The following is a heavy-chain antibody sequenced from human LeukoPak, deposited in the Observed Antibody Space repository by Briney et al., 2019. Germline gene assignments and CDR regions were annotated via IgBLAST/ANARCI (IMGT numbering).Heavy chain of an antibody. Sequence: GGSLRLSCAASGFTFSSYAMHWVRQAPGKGLEWVVVISYDGSNKYYADSVKGRFTISRDNSKNTLYLQMNSLRAEDTAVYYCARGNLVDTAMVPDYWGQGTLVTVSS. CDR1: GFTFSSYA. V-gene: IGHV3-30*04. D-gene: IGHD5-18*01. CDR2: ISYDGSNK. J-gene: IGHJ4*02. CDR3: ARGNLVDTAMVPDY.